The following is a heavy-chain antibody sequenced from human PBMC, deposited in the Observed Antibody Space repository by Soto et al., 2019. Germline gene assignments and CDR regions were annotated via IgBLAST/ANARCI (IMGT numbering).Heavy chain of an antibody. CDR1: GYTFTSYG. V-gene: IGHV1-18*01. D-gene: IGHD2-21*02. CDR2: ISAYNGNT. Sequence: QVQLVQSGAEVKKPGASVKVSCKASGYTFTSYGISWVRQAPGQGLEWMGWISAYNGNTNYAQKLQGRVTMTTDTSTSRAYMELRSLGSDDTAVYYCARGGIGDGGYYYYGMDVWGQGTTVTVSS. CDR3: ARGGIGDGGYYYYGMDV. J-gene: IGHJ6*02.